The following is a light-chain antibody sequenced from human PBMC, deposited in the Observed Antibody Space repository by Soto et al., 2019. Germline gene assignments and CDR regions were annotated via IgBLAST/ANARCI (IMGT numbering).Light chain of an antibody. J-gene: IGLJ1*01. Sequence: QSVLTQPPSVSAAPGQKVTISCSGSSSNIGNNFVSWYQQLPGAAPKLLIFDDNKRPSGIPDRFSGSKSGTSATLGITGLQTGDEADYYCCSYAAGSTYVFGTGTKVTVL. CDR1: SSNIGNNF. CDR3: CSYAAGSTYV. V-gene: IGLV1-51*01. CDR2: DDN.